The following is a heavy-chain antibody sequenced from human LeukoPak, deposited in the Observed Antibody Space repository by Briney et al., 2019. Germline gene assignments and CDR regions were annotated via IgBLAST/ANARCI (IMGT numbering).Heavy chain of an antibody. Sequence: SETLSLTCTVSGGSISSSSYYWGWIRQPPGKGLEWIGSIYYSGSTYYKSSLKSRVTISVDTSKNQFSLKLSSVTAADTAVYYCARGRRLGAFDIWGQGTMVTVSS. CDR3: ARGRRLGAFDI. D-gene: IGHD3-16*01. CDR1: GGSISSSSYY. V-gene: IGHV4-39*07. J-gene: IGHJ3*02. CDR2: IYYSGST.